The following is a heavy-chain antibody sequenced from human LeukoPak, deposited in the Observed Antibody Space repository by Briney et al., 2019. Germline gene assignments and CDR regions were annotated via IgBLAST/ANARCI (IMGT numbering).Heavy chain of an antibody. Sequence: PGGSLRLSCAASGFTFSSYSMNWVRQAPGKGLEWVSSISSSSSYIYYADSVKGRFTISRDDAKNSLYLQMNSLRAEDTAVYYCARDVRFLEWLLTPIDYWGQGTLVTVSS. V-gene: IGHV3-21*01. CDR3: ARDVRFLEWLLTPIDY. J-gene: IGHJ4*02. D-gene: IGHD3-3*01. CDR1: GFTFSSYS. CDR2: ISSSSSYI.